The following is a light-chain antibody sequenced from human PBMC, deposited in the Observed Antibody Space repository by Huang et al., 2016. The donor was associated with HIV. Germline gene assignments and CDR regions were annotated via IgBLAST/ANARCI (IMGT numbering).Light chain of an antibody. CDR3: QHSYNTLFT. J-gene: IGKJ3*01. CDR2: AAS. Sequence: DIQMTQSPSSLSASIGDRVTITCRASQSISTYLNWYHQEPGKAPKLLIYAASRLQGGVPSGCSGCGSGTYFTLTISGLQPEDVATYYCQHSYNTLFTFGPGT. V-gene: IGKV1-39*01. CDR1: QSISTY.